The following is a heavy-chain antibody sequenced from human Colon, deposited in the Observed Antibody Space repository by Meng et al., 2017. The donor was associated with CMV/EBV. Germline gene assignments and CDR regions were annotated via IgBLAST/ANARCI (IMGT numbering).Heavy chain of an antibody. V-gene: IGHV1-18*01. CDR2: ISGFNGKT. J-gene: IGHJ6*02. CDR3: ARGYDYTNYVPIDS. D-gene: IGHD4-11*01. CDR1: GYIFNHYG. Sequence: ASVKVSCKASGYIFNHYGLNWVRQAPGQGLEWLGWISGFNGKTYFAQNFQDRLTLTTDTSASTAYMELRGLKSDDTAIYYCARGYDYTNYVPIDSWGQGTTVTVSS.